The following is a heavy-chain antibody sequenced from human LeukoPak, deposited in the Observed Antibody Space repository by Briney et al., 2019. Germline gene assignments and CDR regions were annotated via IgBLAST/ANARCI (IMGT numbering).Heavy chain of an antibody. CDR1: GYSFTSDW. Sequence: GESLKISCKASGYSFTSDWIGWVRQMPGKGLEWMGIIYPDDFDTRYSPSFQGQVTISADKSTSTAYLQWSSLKASDTAIYYCARHGKLSASRNWFDPWGQGTLVTVSS. CDR3: ARHGKLSASRNWFDP. CDR2: IYPDDFDT. V-gene: IGHV5-51*01. D-gene: IGHD1-26*01. J-gene: IGHJ5*02.